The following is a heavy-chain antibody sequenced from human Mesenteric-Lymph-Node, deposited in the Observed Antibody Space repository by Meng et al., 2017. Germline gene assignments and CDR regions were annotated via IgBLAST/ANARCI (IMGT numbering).Heavy chain of an antibody. CDR1: GASLNHYS. J-gene: IGHJ4*02. CDR2: VNHSKIT. V-gene: IGHV4-34*10. Sequence: QVQVQESGPVLGNPSEPQTRSWAGYGASLNHYSCHCSRQPPGKRLDSIGEVNHSKITNYTPSLKSRITISLDTSKNQVSLRMNSVTAADTAAYYCARRRGGSVRNCWGQGTLVTVSS. D-gene: IGHD3-10*01. CDR3: ARRRGGSVRNC.